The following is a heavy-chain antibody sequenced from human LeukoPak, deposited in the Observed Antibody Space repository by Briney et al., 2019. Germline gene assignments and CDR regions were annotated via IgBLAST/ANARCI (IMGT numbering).Heavy chain of an antibody. J-gene: IGHJ5*02. CDR1: GDSVSINSAA. Sequence: SQTLSLTSAISGDSVSINSAAWTWIRKSPSRGLEWLGRTYYRSKWYNDYAVSVKSRITINPDTSKNQFSLQLNSVTPEDTAVYYCARDEDGYNYGFDPWGQGTLVTVSS. CDR2: TYYRSKWYN. V-gene: IGHV6-1*01. D-gene: IGHD5-24*01. CDR3: ARDEDGYNYGFDP.